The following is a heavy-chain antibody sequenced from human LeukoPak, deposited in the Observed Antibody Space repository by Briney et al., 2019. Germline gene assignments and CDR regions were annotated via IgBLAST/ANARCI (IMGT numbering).Heavy chain of an antibody. D-gene: IGHD3-22*01. CDR3: ARVAPPGDSSGYYLWAFDI. V-gene: IGHV3-7*05. CDR2: IKQDGSEK. CDR1: GFTFSSYW. Sequence: PGGSLRLSCAASGFTFSSYWMSWVRQAPGKGLEWVANIKQDGSEKYYVDSVKGRFTISRDNAKNSLYLQMNSLRAEDTAVYYCARVAPPGDSSGYYLWAFDIWGQGTTVTVSS. J-gene: IGHJ3*02.